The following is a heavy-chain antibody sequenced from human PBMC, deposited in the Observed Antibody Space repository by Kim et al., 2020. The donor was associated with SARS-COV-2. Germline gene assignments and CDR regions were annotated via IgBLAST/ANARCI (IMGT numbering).Heavy chain of an antibody. D-gene: IGHD5-18*01. CDR1: GGTFSSYA. Sequence: SVKVSCKASGGTFSSYAISWVRQAPGQGLEWMGGIIPIFGTANYAQKFQGRVTITADESTSTAYMELSSLRSEDTAVYYCASRLGGYSYGQGNSFDYWGQGTLVTVSS. J-gene: IGHJ4*02. CDR2: IIPIFGTA. V-gene: IGHV1-69*13. CDR3: ASRLGGYSYGQGNSFDY.